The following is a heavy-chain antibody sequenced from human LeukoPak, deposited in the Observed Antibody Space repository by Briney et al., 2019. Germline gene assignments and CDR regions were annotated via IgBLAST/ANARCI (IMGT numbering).Heavy chain of an antibody. CDR1: GIPFSDYY. CDR2: ISSSSSYT. CDR3: AAGTAADF. Sequence: GGSLRLSCVVSGIPFSDYYMNWIRKAPGKGLEWISYISSSSSYTDYADSVKGRFTISRDNAKSALYLQMYRLRLEDTAVYYCAAGTAADFWGQGTLVTVCS. D-gene: IGHD6-13*01. J-gene: IGHJ4*02. V-gene: IGHV3-11*03.